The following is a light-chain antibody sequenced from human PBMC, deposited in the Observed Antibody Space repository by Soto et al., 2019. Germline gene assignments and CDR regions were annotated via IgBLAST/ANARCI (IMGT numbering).Light chain of an antibody. CDR2: DAS. CDR3: QHDNSYTWT. CDR1: QSISSW. Sequence: DIQMTQSPSTLSASLGERVTITCRASQSISSWLAWFQQKAGKAPRLLISDASSLESVVPTKFSGSGYGTEFALTISRLPPDGLATYYWQHDNSYTWTFGQGTKVEIK. V-gene: IGKV1-5*01. J-gene: IGKJ1*01.